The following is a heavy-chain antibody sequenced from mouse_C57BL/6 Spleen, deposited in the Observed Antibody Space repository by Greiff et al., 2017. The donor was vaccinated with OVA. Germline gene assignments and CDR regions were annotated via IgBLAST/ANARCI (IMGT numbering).Heavy chain of an antibody. V-gene: IGHV1-69*01. Sequence: QVQLQQSGAELVMPGASVKLSCKASGYTFTSYWMHWVKQRPGQGLEWIGEIDPSASYPPSNHTFKGKSTLTVDKSSSTAYMQLSSLTSEDSAVYYCARADYYGSSYAMDYWGQGTSVTVSS. J-gene: IGHJ4*01. CDR2: IDPSASYP. D-gene: IGHD1-1*01. CDR1: GYTFTSYW. CDR3: ARADYYGSSYAMDY.